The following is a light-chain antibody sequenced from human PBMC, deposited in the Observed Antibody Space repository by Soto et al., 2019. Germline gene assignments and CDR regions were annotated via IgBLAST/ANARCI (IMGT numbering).Light chain of an antibody. J-gene: IGLJ2*01. CDR3: TSYAGLHTVV. CDR1: SSDVGVYDY. CDR2: DVT. V-gene: IGLV2-11*01. Sequence: QSVLTQPRSVSGSPGQSVTISCTGTSSDVGVYDYVSWYQQHPGKAPKLMIYDVTKRPSGVPDRFSGSKSANTASLTISGLQAEDDAHYFCTSYAGLHTVVFGGGTKVTVL.